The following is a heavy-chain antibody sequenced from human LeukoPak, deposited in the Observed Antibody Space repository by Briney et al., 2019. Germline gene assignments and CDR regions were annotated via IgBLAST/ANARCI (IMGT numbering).Heavy chain of an antibody. V-gene: IGHV4-61*02. D-gene: IGHD2-2*01. CDR2: IYTSGNT. CDR3: AGGXYQXXXWFDP. J-gene: IGHJ5*02. Sequence: PSQTLSLTCTVSGGSISSGSYYWSWIRQPAGKGLEWIGRIYTSGNTNYSPSLKSRVTMSLDTSKNQSSLRLSSVTAADTAVYYCAGGXYQXXXWFDP. CDR1: GGSISSGSYY.